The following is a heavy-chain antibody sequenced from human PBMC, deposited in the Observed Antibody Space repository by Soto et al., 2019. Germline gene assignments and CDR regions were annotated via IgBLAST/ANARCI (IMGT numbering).Heavy chain of an antibody. J-gene: IGHJ4*02. CDR2: ISSSSYI. CDR3: ARDRDSSNFFDC. Sequence: PGGSLRLSCAASGFTVSSNYMSWVRQAPGKGLEWVSSISSSSYIFYADSVKGRFTISRDNAKNSLYLQMNSLRAEDTAVYYCARDRDSSNFFDCWGRGTLVTVSS. D-gene: IGHD6-6*01. V-gene: IGHV3-21*01. CDR1: GFTVSSNY.